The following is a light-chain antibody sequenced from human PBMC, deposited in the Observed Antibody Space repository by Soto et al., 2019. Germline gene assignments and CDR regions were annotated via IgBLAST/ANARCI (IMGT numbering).Light chain of an antibody. CDR3: QRYYSTPWT. CDR2: WAS. V-gene: IGKV4-1*01. Sequence: DILMTQSAASLAVSLGERATINCKSSQSVFSNSNNKKYLAWYQQKPGQPPKLLIHWASIREPGAPDRFRGSGSKTDFTLTINSLQAEVVPVYYFQRYYSTPWTFGQGTKVDIK. CDR1: QSVFSNSNNKKY. J-gene: IGKJ1*01.